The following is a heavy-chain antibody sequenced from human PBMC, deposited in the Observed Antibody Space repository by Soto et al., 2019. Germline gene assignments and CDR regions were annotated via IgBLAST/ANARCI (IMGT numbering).Heavy chain of an antibody. Sequence: SETLSLTCAVSGGSISSSYWRSWVRQPPEKGLEWIGEIYHSGSTNYNPSLKSRVTISVDKSKVQFSLRLSSVTAADTALCYCARDRYGSGSFYGMDVWGQGTTVTVSS. V-gene: IGHV4-4*02. D-gene: IGHD3-10*01. CDR2: IYHSGST. J-gene: IGHJ6*02. CDR1: GGSISSSYW. CDR3: ARDRYGSGSFYGMDV.